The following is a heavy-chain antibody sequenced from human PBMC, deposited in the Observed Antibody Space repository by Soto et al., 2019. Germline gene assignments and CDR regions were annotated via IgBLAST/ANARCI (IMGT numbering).Heavy chain of an antibody. Sequence: QVQLQQWGAGLLKPSETLSLTCAVYGGSFSGYYWSWIRQPPGKGLEWIGEINHIGITNYTPYLKSRVTISVETSKNQFSLKLSSVTAADTAVYYCARPSTVTTQGANWFDPWGQGTLVTVSS. J-gene: IGHJ5*02. V-gene: IGHV4-34*01. CDR1: GGSFSGYY. CDR2: INHIGIT. D-gene: IGHD4-17*01. CDR3: ARPSTVTTQGANWFDP.